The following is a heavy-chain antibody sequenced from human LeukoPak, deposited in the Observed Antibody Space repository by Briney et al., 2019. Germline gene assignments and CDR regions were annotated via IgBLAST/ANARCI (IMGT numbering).Heavy chain of an antibody. Sequence: PSETLSLTCTASSGSIGSSSNYWGWIRQAPGKGLEWIGNVYYSGSTFYNPSLKTRVTISVDTSKDQFSLKLRSVTAADTAIYYSARASFNVVFGNWFDPWGQGTLDTVSS. V-gene: IGHV4-39*01. CDR2: VYYSGST. D-gene: IGHD2-8*01. CDR3: ARASFNVVFGNWFDP. CDR1: SGSIGSSSNY. J-gene: IGHJ5*02.